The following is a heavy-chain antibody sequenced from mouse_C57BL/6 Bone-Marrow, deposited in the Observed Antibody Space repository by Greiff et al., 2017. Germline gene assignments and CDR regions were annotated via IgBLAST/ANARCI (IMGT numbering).Heavy chain of an antibody. J-gene: IGHJ4*01. CDR3: ARSPGLRRAMDY. Sequence: EVKLMESGPELVKPGASVKIPCKASGYTFTDYNMDWVKQSHGKSLEWIGDINPNNGGTIYNQKFKGKATLTVDKSSSTAYMELRSLTSEDTAVYYCARSPGLRRAMDYWGQGTSVTVSS. CDR1: GYTFTDYN. V-gene: IGHV1-18*01. CDR2: INPNNGGT. D-gene: IGHD2-4*01.